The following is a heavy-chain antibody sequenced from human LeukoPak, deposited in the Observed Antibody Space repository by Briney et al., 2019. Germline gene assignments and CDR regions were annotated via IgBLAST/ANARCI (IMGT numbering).Heavy chain of an antibody. Sequence: ASVKVSFKASGYTFTSYDINWVRQATGQGLEWMGWMNPNSGNTGYAQKFQGRVTMTRDTSISTAYMELSSLRSEDTAVYYCASLYYDYVWGSYRNAIDYWGQGTLVTVSS. CDR2: MNPNSGNT. J-gene: IGHJ4*02. CDR3: ASLYYDYVWGSYRNAIDY. V-gene: IGHV1-8*01. CDR1: GYTFTSYD. D-gene: IGHD3-16*02.